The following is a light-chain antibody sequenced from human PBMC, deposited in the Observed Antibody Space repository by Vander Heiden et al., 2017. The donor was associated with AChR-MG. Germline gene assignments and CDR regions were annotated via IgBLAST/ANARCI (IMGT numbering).Light chain of an antibody. Sequence: QTVVTQEPSLTVSPGGTVPLTCASSTGAVTRSNYPNWFQQKPGQAPRPLIYSTTYTHSWTPARFSGSLLGGKAALTLSGAQPEDEADYYCLLYYGGAHMVFGGGTKVTVL. CDR3: LLYYGGAHMV. J-gene: IGLJ2*01. CDR1: TGAVTRSNY. V-gene: IGLV7-43*01. CDR2: STT.